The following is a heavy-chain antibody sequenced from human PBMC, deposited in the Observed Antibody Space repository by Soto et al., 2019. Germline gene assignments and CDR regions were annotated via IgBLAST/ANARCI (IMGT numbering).Heavy chain of an antibody. CDR1: GFTFSSYW. J-gene: IGHJ4*02. CDR2: VYTDGSRT. Sequence: EVQLVESGGGLVQPGGSLRLSCAASGFTFSSYWMHWVRQAPGKGLVWVSRVYTDGSRTSYADSVKGRFTISSDNVETTLYLPMISLRAEDAAVYYCARGAGGYYYIDFWGKGTLVTVSS. V-gene: IGHV3-74*01. CDR3: ARGAGGYYYIDF. D-gene: IGHD3-10*01.